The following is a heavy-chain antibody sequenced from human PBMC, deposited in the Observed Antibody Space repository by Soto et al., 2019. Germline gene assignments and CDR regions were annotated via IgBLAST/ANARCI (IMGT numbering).Heavy chain of an antibody. CDR2: LYDLDGT. J-gene: IGHJ3*02. CDR3: ATWHLQEHAYDI. CDR1: GFTVSGKKY. Sequence: GGSLRLSCAAFGFTVSGKKYVAWVRQAPGKGLEWVSALYDLDGTYYADSVRGRFTTSSDSSRTTVYLQMNSLRPDDTAVYSCATWHLQEHAYDIWGQGTMVTVSS. V-gene: IGHV3-53*01. D-gene: IGHD1-1*01.